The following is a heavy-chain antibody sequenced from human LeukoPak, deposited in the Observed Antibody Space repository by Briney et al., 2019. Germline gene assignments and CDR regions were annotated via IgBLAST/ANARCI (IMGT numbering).Heavy chain of an antibody. CDR1: GGSISSYY. CDR2: IYTSGST. CDR3: ARDYYDSSGYQSGFDY. D-gene: IGHD3-22*01. V-gene: IGHV4-4*07. J-gene: IGHJ4*02. Sequence: SETLSLTCTVSGGSISSYYWSWIRQPAGKGLEWIGRIYTSGSTNYNPSLKSRVTMSVDTSKNQFSLKLGSVTAADTAVYYCARDYYDSSGYQSGFDYWGQGTLVTASS.